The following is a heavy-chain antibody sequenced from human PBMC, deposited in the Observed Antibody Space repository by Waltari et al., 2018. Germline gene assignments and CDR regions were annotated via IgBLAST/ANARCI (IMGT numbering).Heavy chain of an antibody. V-gene: IGHV3-53*01. CDR1: GFTVSKSY. CDR2: IYSVGAT. J-gene: IGHJ4*02. D-gene: IGHD6-13*01. Sequence: EVQLVESGGGLIQPGGSLRLSCAVSGFTVSKSYMHWVRQAPGKGLEWVSVIYSVGATYYADSVKGRFTISRDNSKNTLYLQMNSLRPEDTAVYYCARGPGGPAAGMNYWGQGTLVTVSS. CDR3: ARGPGGPAAGMNY.